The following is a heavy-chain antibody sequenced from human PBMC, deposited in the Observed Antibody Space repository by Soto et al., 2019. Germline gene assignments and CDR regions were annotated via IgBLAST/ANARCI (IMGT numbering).Heavy chain of an antibody. CDR1: GFSLSTNGVG. Sequence: QITLKESGPTLVKPTQTLTLTCTFSGFSLSTNGVGVGWIRQPPGKALEWLALIYWDDDKRYSPSLESRLTITKDTTENQVVLTMTNMDPVDTATYYCAHTMQQRIFDSWGQGTLVTVSS. V-gene: IGHV2-5*02. D-gene: IGHD6-13*01. CDR3: AHTMQQRIFDS. J-gene: IGHJ4*02. CDR2: IYWDDDK.